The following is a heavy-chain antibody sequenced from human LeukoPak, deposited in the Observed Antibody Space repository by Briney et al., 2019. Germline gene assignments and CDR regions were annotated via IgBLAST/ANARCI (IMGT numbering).Heavy chain of an antibody. J-gene: IGHJ4*02. V-gene: IGHV1-8*01. Sequence: ASVTVSCKASGYTFTNYDINWVRQATGQGLEWLGWMSASSGNTGYAQKFQGRVSMTRATSISTAYLELTSLTFDDTAVYYCARTPPKGDIDYWGQGTLSLSPQ. D-gene: IGHD2-21*02. CDR1: GYTFTNYD. CDR2: MSASSGNT. CDR3: ARTPPKGDIDY.